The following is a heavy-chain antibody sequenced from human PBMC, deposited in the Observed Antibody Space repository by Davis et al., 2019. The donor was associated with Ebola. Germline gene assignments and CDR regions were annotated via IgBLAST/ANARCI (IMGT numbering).Heavy chain of an antibody. J-gene: IGHJ5*02. V-gene: IGHV3-21*01. CDR1: GFTFSSYT. CDR3: ASWARIAVAGTPYWFDP. Sequence: GESLKISCAASGFTFSSYTMNWVRQAPGKGLEWVSSISGSSTDIYYADSVKGRFTISRDNAKNSLYLQMNSLRAEDTAVYYCASWARIAVAGTPYWFDPWGQGTLVTVSS. D-gene: IGHD6-19*01. CDR2: ISGSSTDI.